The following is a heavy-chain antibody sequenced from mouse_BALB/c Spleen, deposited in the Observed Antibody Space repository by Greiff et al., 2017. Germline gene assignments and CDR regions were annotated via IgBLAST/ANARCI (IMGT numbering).Heavy chain of an antibody. CDR3: AREGITTVGPFDY. V-gene: IGHV3-2*02. Sequence: EVKLMESGPGLVKPSQSLSLTCTVTGYSITSDYAWNWIRQFPGNKLEWMGYISYSGSTSYNPSLKSRISITRDTSKNQFFLQLNSVTTEDTATYYCAREGITTVGPFDYWGQGTTLTVSS. J-gene: IGHJ2*01. CDR2: ISYSGST. CDR1: GYSITSDYA. D-gene: IGHD1-1*01.